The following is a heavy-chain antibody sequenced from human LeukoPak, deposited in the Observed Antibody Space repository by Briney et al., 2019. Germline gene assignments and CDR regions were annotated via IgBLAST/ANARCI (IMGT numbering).Heavy chain of an antibody. Sequence: GRSLRLSCAASGFTFRRYAMHWVRQAPGKGLEWVAALSFDETYKFYADSVKGRFIISRDNSNNTLSLEMNSLRTEDTAVYFCARGKGGPFKYWGQGTWSPSPQ. CDR1: GFTFRRYA. V-gene: IGHV3-30*01. J-gene: IGHJ4*02. D-gene: IGHD2-15*01. CDR2: LSFDETYK. CDR3: ARGKGGPFKY.